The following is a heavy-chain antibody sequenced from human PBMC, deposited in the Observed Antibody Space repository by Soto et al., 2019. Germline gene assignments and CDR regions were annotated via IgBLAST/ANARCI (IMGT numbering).Heavy chain of an antibody. CDR2: INHSGST. CDR3: ARGIGAAAGTPIYYCYGMDV. V-gene: IGHV4-34*01. CDR1: GGSFSGYY. J-gene: IGHJ6*02. D-gene: IGHD6-13*01. Sequence: SETLSLTCAVYGGSFSGYYWSWIRQPPGKGLEWIGEINHSGSTNYNPSLKSRVTISVDTSKNQFSLKLSSVTAADTAVYYCARGIGAAAGTPIYYCYGMDVWGQGTTVTVSS.